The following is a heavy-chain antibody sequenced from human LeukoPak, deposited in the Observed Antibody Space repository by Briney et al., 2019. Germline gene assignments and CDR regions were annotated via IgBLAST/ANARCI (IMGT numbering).Heavy chain of an antibody. CDR3: ARQTTPPAFDI. D-gene: IGHD4-17*01. CDR2: IYHSGST. CDR1: GGSISSGGYS. V-gene: IGHV4-30-2*01. J-gene: IGHJ3*02. Sequence: PSQTLSLTCAVPGGSISSGGYSWSWIRQPPGKGLEWIGYIYHSGSTYYNPSLKSRVTISVDRSKNQFSLKLSSVTAADTAVYYCARQTTPPAFDIWGQGTMVTVSS.